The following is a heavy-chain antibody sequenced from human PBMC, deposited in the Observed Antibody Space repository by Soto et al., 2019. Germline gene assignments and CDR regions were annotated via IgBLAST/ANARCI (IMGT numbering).Heavy chain of an antibody. CDR1: GFTFSSYA. CDR2: ISGSGSST. Sequence: GGSLRLSCAASGFTFSSYAMSWVRQAPGKGLEWVSGISGSGSSTFYGDSVKGRFTISRDNSKNTLYLQMSSLRTEDTALYYCAKAPSWGYYDSSGSFKLLDALDIWGQGTMVTVSS. D-gene: IGHD3-22*01. J-gene: IGHJ3*02. V-gene: IGHV3-23*01. CDR3: AKAPSWGYYDSSGSFKLLDALDI.